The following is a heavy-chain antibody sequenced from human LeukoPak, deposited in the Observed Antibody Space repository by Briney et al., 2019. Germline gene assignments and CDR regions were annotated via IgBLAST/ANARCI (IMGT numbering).Heavy chain of an antibody. D-gene: IGHD3-16*01. Sequence: ASVKLSCKASGYNFSSYYIQWVRQDPGQGLEWMGLLNPSRGTTAYAPKFQGGVTMTRDTSSNTVYMELRGLRSDDTAIYYCARDATRGIGGSYDLDFWGQGSLVTVSS. CDR1: GYNFSSYY. CDR3: ARDATRGIGGSYDLDF. J-gene: IGHJ4*02. CDR2: LNPSRGTT. V-gene: IGHV1-46*01.